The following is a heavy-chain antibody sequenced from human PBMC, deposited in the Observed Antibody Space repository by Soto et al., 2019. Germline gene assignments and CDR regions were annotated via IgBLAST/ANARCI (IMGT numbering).Heavy chain of an antibody. J-gene: IGHJ5*02. CDR3: ARGGYCSGGSCYWWFDP. D-gene: IGHD2-15*01. CDR2: TYYRSKWYN. V-gene: IGHV6-1*01. Sequence: SRGLEWLGRTYYRSKWYNDYAVSVKSRITINPDTSKNQFSLQLNSLTPEDTAVYYCARGGYCSGGSCYWWFDPWGQGTLVTVSS.